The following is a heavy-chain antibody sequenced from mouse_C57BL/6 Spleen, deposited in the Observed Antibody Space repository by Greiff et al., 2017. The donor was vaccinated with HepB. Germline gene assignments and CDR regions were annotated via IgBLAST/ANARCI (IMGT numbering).Heavy chain of an antibody. CDR2: ILPGSGST. V-gene: IGHV1-9*01. CDR1: GYTFTGYW. D-gene: IGHD2-4*01. J-gene: IGHJ3*01. CDR3: ARLGGLRRREVFAY. Sequence: QVQLKQSGAELMKPGASVKLSCKATGYTFTGYWIEWVKQRPGHGLEWIGEILPGSGSTNYNEKFKGKATFTADTSSNTAYMQLSSLTTEDSAIYYCARLGGLRRREVFAYWGQGTLVTVSA.